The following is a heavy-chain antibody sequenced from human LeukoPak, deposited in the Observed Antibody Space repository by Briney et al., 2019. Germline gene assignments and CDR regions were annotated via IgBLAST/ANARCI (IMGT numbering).Heavy chain of an antibody. J-gene: IGHJ4*02. D-gene: IGHD3-16*01. CDR3: ARVIWVGRGYFDY. Sequence: SQTLSLTCTVSGGSISSSSYYWGWIRQPPGKGLEWIGSIYYSGSTYYNPSLKSRVTISVDTSKNQFSLKLSSVTAADTAVYYCARVIWVGRGYFDYWGQGTLVTVSS. V-gene: IGHV4-39*07. CDR1: GGSISSSSYY. CDR2: IYYSGST.